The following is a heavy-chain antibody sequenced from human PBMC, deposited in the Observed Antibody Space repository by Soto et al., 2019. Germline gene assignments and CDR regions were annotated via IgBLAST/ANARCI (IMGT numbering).Heavy chain of an antibody. D-gene: IGHD2-15*01. J-gene: IGHJ4*02. V-gene: IGHV3-11*01. CDR2: ISIIGSAI. Sequence: GGSLRLSCAASGFTVSDYYMSWIRQAPGKGLEWVSYISIIGSAIYYADSVKGRLTISRDNAKNSLYLQMNSLRAEDTAVYYCARHLRGRINYDYWGQGTLVTVSS. CDR1: GFTVSDYY. CDR3: ARHLRGRINYDY.